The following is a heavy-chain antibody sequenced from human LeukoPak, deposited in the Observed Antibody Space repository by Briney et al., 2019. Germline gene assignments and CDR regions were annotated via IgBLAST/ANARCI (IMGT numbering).Heavy chain of an antibody. Sequence: HPGGSLRLSCAASGFTFSSHAMHWVCQAPGKGLEWVAVISYDGSKKNYADSVKGRFTISRDNSKNTQYLQMNSLRAEDTAVYYCAKDAQLRFFTNYYYYMDVWGKGTTVTVSS. D-gene: IGHD3-3*01. J-gene: IGHJ6*03. V-gene: IGHV3-30*04. CDR1: GFTFSSHA. CDR2: ISYDGSKK. CDR3: AKDAQLRFFTNYYYYMDV.